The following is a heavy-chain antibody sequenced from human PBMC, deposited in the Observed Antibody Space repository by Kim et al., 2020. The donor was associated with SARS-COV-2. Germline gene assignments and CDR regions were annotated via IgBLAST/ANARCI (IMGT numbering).Heavy chain of an antibody. V-gene: IGHV1-46*01. CDR1: GYTFTSYY. Sequence: ASVKVSCKASGYTFTSYYMHWVRQAPGQGLEWMGIINPSGGSTSYAQKFQGRVTMTRDTSTSTVYMELSSLRSEDTAVYYCARSRSKLVRGVMGYFDYWGQGTLVTVSS. D-gene: IGHD3-10*01. J-gene: IGHJ4*02. CDR2: INPSGGST. CDR3: ARSRSKLVRGVMGYFDY.